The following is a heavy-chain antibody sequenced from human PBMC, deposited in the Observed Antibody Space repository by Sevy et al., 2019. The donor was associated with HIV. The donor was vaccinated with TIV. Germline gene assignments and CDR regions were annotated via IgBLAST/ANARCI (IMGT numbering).Heavy chain of an antibody. CDR2: FCFGDGKM. Sequence: GGSLRLSCMTSGFTFTRYTMTWVRQAPGKGLEWVSTFCFGDGKMYYAYSVKGRFTFSRDISKNTVYLQMNSLRADDTAVYYCAREGCTKPHDYWGQGTLVTVSS. CDR3: AREGCTKPHDY. D-gene: IGHD2-8*01. V-gene: IGHV3-23*01. J-gene: IGHJ4*02. CDR1: GFTFTRYT.